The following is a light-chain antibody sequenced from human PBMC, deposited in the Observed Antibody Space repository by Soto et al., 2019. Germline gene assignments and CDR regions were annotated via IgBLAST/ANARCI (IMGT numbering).Light chain of an antibody. V-gene: IGKV3-15*01. Sequence: EIVMTQSPATLSVSPGERATLSCRASQSISSNLAWYQQKPGQAPRLLIYGTSARATGIPARFSGSGSATEFTLTISSLQSEDFAVYYCQQHNYWPPTFGGGTKVEIK. CDR1: QSISSN. CDR3: QQHNYWPPT. CDR2: GTS. J-gene: IGKJ4*01.